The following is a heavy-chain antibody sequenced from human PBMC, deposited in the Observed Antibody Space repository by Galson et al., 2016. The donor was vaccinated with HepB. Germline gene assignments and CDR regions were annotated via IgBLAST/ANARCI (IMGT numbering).Heavy chain of an antibody. CDR1: GFNFFSFS. J-gene: IGHJ5*02. D-gene: IGHD3-16*01. Sequence: SVKVSCKASGFNFFSFSVHWVRQAPEQGLEWMGRIDPNGVTTTNTQKFQGRVTMTRDTFTSTAFMELSSLRFDDTAVYYCAREDEKSDATAYHNVVDPWGQGTLVTVSS. V-gene: IGHV1-46*01. CDR2: IDPNGVTT. CDR3: AREDEKSDATAYHNVVDP.